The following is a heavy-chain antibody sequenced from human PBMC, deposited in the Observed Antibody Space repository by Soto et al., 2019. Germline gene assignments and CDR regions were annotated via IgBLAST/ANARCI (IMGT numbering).Heavy chain of an antibody. J-gene: IGHJ4*02. CDR2: IYYTGST. CDR3: ARRRGDYLPYHFDY. CDR1: GGSISNYY. D-gene: IGHD4-17*01. Sequence: PSETLSLTCTVSGGSISNYYWSWIRQPPGKGLEWIGYIYYTGSTNYNPTLKSRVTMSVDTSKNQFSLKLSSVTAADTAVYYCARRRGDYLPYHFDYWGQGTLVTVSS. V-gene: IGHV4-59*08.